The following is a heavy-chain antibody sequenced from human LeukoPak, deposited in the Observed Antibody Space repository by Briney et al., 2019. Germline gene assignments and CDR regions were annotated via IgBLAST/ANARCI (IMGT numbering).Heavy chain of an antibody. J-gene: IGHJ2*01. CDR3: AKAGYSSGWYVSWYFDL. CDR2: IYYSGST. CDR1: GGSISSSSYY. V-gene: IGHV4-39*01. D-gene: IGHD6-19*01. Sequence: SETLSLTCTVSGGSISSSSYYWGWIRQPPGKGLEWIGSIYYSGSTYYNPSLESRVTLSIDTSRHQFSLKLNSVTAADTAVYYCAKAGYSSGWYVSWYFDLWGRGTLVTVSS.